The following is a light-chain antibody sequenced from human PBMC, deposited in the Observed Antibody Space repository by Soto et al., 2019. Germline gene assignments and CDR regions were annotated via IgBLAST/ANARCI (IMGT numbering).Light chain of an antibody. CDR3: QSWGSDTVV. CDR2: IKGDGSH. Sequence: QAVLTQSPSASAPLGASVKLTCTLSSGYTSFVITWHQQLPGKGPRFLMKIKGDGSHTKGDGISDRFTGSSSGAERHLSISSLQSEDEADYYCQSWGSDTVVFGGGTKLTVL. CDR1: SGYTSFV. J-gene: IGLJ3*02. V-gene: IGLV4-69*01.